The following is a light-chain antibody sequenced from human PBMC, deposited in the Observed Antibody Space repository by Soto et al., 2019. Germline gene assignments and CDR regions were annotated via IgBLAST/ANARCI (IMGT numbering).Light chain of an antibody. CDR2: DND. Sequence: QSVLTQPPSVSAAPGQKVIISCSGSSSNIENNFVSWYQQLPGTAPKLLIFDNDNRPSGIPDRFSGSKSGTSATLGITGLQTGDEADYYCVAWDTSLTTTVLFGGGTKLTVL. CDR3: VAWDTSLTTTVL. J-gene: IGLJ2*01. CDR1: SSNIENNF. V-gene: IGLV1-51*01.